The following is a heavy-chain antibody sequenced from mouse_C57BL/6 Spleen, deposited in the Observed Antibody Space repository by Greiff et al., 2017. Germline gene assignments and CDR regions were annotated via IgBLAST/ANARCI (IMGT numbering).Heavy chain of an antibody. D-gene: IGHD1-1*01. CDR3: ARTTTLGAMDY. CDR1: GYTFTSYW. Sequence: QVQLQQPGAELVKPGASVKLSCKASGYTFTSYWMQWVKQRPGQGLEWIGEIDPSDSYTNYNQKIKGKATLTVDTSSSTAYMQLSSLTSEDSAVYYCARTTTLGAMDYWGQGTSVTVSS. V-gene: IGHV1-50*01. J-gene: IGHJ4*01. CDR2: IDPSDSYT.